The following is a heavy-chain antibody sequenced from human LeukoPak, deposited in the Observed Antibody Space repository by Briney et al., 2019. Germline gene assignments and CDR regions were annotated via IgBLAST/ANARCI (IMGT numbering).Heavy chain of an antibody. V-gene: IGHV3-48*02. CDR2: IRISSSTI. D-gene: IGHD1-1*01. CDR1: GFTFSIYS. J-gene: IGHJ4*02. Sequence: GGSLTLSCAASGFTFSIYSMNWVRHARGEGLELVLYIRISSSTIYYAHCVKGRLSIARDNANNSLYIQMNSLRDEDTAAYYCARILWATGTTSTVDSWGQGSLVTVSS. CDR3: ARILWATGTTSTVDS.